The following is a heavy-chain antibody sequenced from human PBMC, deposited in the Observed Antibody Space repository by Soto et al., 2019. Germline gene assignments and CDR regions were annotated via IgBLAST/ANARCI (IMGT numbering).Heavy chain of an antibody. CDR2: ISYDGSNK. Sequence: QVQLVESGGGVVQPGRSLRLSCAASGFTFSSYAMHWVRQAPGKGLEWVAVISYDGSNKYYADSVKGRFTISRDNSKNTLYLQMNSLRAEDTAVYYCARDTVRYCISTSCYANYYYGMDVWGQGTTVTVSS. V-gene: IGHV3-30-3*01. CDR3: ARDTVRYCISTSCYANYYYGMDV. D-gene: IGHD2-2*01. CDR1: GFTFSSYA. J-gene: IGHJ6*02.